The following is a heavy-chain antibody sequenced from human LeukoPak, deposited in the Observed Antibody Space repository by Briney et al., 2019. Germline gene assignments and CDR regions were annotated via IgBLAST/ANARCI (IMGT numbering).Heavy chain of an antibody. CDR2: ISAYNGNT. D-gene: IGHD2-15*01. CDR3: ARVTVAATQRSFDY. J-gene: IGHJ4*02. CDR1: GSTCTSYG. Sequence: ASVNLSFNASGSTCTSYGSSWVRQGPRQALEWIVWISAYNGNTNYAQKLQGRVTMTTDTSTSTAYMELRSLRSDDTAVYYCARVTVAATQRSFDYWGQGTLVTVSS. V-gene: IGHV1-18*01.